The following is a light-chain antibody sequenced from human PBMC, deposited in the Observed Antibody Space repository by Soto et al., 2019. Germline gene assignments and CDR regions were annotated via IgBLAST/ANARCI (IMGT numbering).Light chain of an antibody. Sequence: DIQITQSPSSVSASVGDRVTITCRASQGVAYWLAWYQQKPGKAPKLLIYAASTLQSGVPSRFSGSGSGTDFTLTITSLQPEDFATYYCQQAHSFPITFGQGTRLEI. J-gene: IGKJ5*01. CDR1: QGVAYW. CDR2: AAS. V-gene: IGKV1D-12*01. CDR3: QQAHSFPIT.